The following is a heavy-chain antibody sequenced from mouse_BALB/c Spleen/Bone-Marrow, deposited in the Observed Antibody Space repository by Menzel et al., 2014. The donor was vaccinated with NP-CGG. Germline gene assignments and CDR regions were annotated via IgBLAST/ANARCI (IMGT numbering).Heavy chain of an antibody. J-gene: IGHJ2*01. D-gene: IGHD1-1*01. CDR2: ILPGSGST. Sequence: VQVVESGAELMKPGASVKISCKATGYTFSSYWIEWVKQRPGHGLEWIGEILPGSGSTNYNEKFKGKATFTADTSSNTAYMRLSSLTSEDSAVYYCARDTTVGYWGQGTTLTVSS. CDR1: GYTFSSYW. CDR3: ARDTTVGY. V-gene: IGHV1-9*01.